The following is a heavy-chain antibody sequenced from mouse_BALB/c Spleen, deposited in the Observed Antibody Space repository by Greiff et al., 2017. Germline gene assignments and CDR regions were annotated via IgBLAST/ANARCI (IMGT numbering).Heavy chain of an antibody. V-gene: IGHV3-6*02. CDR3: ARWSYGHYAMDY. CDR2: ISYDGSN. D-gene: IGHD1-2*01. J-gene: IGHJ4*01. CDR1: GYSITSGYY. Sequence: EVQVVESGPGLVKPSQSLSLTCSVTGYSITSGYYWNWIRQFPGNKLEWMGYISYDGSNNYNPSLKNRISITRDTSKNQFFLKLNSVTTEDTATYYCARWSYGHYAMDYWGQGTSVTVSS.